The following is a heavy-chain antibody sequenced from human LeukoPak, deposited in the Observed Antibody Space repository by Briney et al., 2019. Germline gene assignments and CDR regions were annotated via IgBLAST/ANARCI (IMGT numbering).Heavy chain of an antibody. J-gene: IGHJ6*03. CDR2: IIPIFGTA. V-gene: IGHV1-69*05. CDR1: GYTFTSYG. CDR3: ARGRYFDWLQVGPPTTWYYMDV. Sequence: SVKVSCKASGYTFTSYGISWVRQAPGQGLEWMGGIIPIFGTANYAQKFQGRVTITTDESTSTAYMELSSLRSEDTAVYYCARGRYFDWLQVGPPTTWYYMDVWGKGTTVTVSS. D-gene: IGHD3-9*01.